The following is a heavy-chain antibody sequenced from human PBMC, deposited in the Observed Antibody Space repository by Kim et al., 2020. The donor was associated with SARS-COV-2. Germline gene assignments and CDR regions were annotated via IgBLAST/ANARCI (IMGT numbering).Heavy chain of an antibody. Sequence: NPTYAQGFTGRFVLSLDTSVSTAYLQITSLKAEDTAVYYCARAVAGTFDFWGQGTLVTVSS. D-gene: IGHD6-19*01. V-gene: IGHV7-4-1*02. CDR2: NP. CDR3: ARAVAGTFDF. J-gene: IGHJ4*02.